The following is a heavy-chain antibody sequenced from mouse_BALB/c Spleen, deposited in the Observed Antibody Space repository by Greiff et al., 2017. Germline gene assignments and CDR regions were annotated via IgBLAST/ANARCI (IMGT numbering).Heavy chain of an antibody. CDR2: ISDGGSYT. J-gene: IGHJ3*01. Sequence: DVKLVESGGGLVKPGGSLKLSCAASGFTFSDYYMYWVRQTPEKRLEWVATISDGGSYTYYPDSVKGRFTISRDNAKNNLYLQMSSLKSEDTAMYYCARAPLGGYGSSYWFAYWGQGTLVTVSA. CDR1: GFTFSDYY. CDR3: ARAPLGGYGSSYWFAY. V-gene: IGHV5-4*02. D-gene: IGHD1-1*01.